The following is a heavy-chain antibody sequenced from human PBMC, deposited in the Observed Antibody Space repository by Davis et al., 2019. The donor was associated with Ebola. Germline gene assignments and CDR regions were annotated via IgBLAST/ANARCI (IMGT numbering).Heavy chain of an antibody. J-gene: IGHJ4*02. CDR1: GGTFSSYA. V-gene: IGHV1-69*13. CDR2: IIPIFGTA. CDR3: ARGVEMATIYSH. D-gene: IGHD5-24*01. Sequence: SVKVSCKASGGTFSSYAISWVRQAPGQGLEWMGGIIPIFGTANYAQKFQGRVTITADESTSTAYMELSSLRSEDTAVYYCARGVEMATIYSHWGQGTLVTVSS.